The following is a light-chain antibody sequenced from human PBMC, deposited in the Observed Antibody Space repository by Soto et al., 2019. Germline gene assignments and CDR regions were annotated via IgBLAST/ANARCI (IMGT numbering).Light chain of an antibody. CDR3: QQYGSSPS. V-gene: IGKV3D-20*01. CDR2: DTS. J-gene: IGKJ1*01. Sequence: VVLTQSPATLSLSPGERGSLSCGASQSVSSSYVAWYQHKPGLAPRLLIHDTSSRATGIPDRFSGSGSGTDFTLTISRLDPEDFAVYYCQQYGSSPSFGQGTKVDIK. CDR1: QSVSSSY.